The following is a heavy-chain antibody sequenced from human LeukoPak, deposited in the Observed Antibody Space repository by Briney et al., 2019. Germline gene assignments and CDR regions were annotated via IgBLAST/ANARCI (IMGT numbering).Heavy chain of an antibody. J-gene: IGHJ4*02. CDR1: GFTFSSYA. V-gene: IGHV3-23*01. CDR3: ARDWREWEPTLPFDY. CDR2: ISGSGGST. Sequence: GGSLRLSCAASGFTFSSYAMSWVRQAPGKGLEWVSAISGSGGSTYYADSVKGRFTISRDNSKNTLFLQMNSLRAEDTAVYYCARDWREWEPTLPFDYWGQGTLVTVSS. D-gene: IGHD1-26*01.